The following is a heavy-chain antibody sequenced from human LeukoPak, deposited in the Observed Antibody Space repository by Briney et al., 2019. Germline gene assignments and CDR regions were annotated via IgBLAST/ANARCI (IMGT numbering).Heavy chain of an antibody. V-gene: IGHV3-30*03. CDR3: ASGTYGTWIQRHDASDI. CDR1: GFTFSSYG. J-gene: IGHJ3*02. D-gene: IGHD5-18*01. Sequence: GGSLRLSCAASGFTFSSYGMHWVRQAPGKGLEWVAVISYDGSNKYYADSVKGRFTISRDNSKNTLYLQMNSLRAEDTAVYYCASGTYGTWIQRHDASDIWGQGTMVTVSS. CDR2: ISYDGSNK.